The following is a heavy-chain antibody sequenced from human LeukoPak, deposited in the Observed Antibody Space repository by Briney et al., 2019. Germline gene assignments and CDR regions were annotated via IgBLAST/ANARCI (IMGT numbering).Heavy chain of an antibody. V-gene: IGHV3-23*01. CDR3: ARRGVVIRVILVGFHKEAFYFDS. J-gene: IGHJ4*02. CDR2: ISDSGGST. D-gene: IGHD3-22*01. CDR1: GITLSDYG. Sequence: GGSLRLSCAVSGITLSDYGMSWVRQAPGKGLEWVAGISDSGGSTNYADSVKGRFTISRDNPKNTLYLQMNSLRAEDTAVYFCARRGVVIRVILVGFHKEAFYFDSWGQGALVTVSS.